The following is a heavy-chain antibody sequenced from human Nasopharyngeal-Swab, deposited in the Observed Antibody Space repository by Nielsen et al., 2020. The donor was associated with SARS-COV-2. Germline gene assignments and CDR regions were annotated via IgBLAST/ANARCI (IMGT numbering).Heavy chain of an antibody. CDR3: AKGTGMTYRAIDY. Sequence: GGSLRLSCAASGFTFSSYGMHWVRQAPGKGLEWVAVIWYDGSNKYYADSVRGRFTVSRDNSKNTLYLQMSSLRAEDTAVYYCAKGTGMTYRAIDYWGQGTLVTASS. CDR2: IWYDGSNK. V-gene: IGHV3-33*06. J-gene: IGHJ4*02. D-gene: IGHD1-14*01. CDR1: GFTFSSYG.